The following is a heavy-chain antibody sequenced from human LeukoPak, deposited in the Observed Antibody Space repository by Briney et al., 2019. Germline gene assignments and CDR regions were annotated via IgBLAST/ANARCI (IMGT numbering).Heavy chain of an antibody. CDR1: GGTFSSYA. CDR3: ARGRWNFPIDY. J-gene: IGHJ4*02. CDR2: IIPILGIA. V-gene: IGHV1-69*04. Sequence: SVKVSCKASGGTFSSYAISWVRQAPGQGLEWMGRIIPILGIANYAQKFQGRVTITADESTSTAYMELSSPRSEDTAVYYCARGRWNFPIDYWGQGTLVTVSS. D-gene: IGHD4-23*01.